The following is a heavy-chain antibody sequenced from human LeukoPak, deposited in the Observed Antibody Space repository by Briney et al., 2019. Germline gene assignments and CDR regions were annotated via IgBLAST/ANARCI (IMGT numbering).Heavy chain of an antibody. Sequence: GRSLRPSCAASGFTFSSYAMHWVRQAPGKGLEWVAVISYDGSNKYYADSVKGRFTISRDNSKNTLYLQMNSLRAEDTAVYYCARDARDSSGYDAFDIWGQGTMVTVSS. J-gene: IGHJ3*02. CDR3: ARDARDSSGYDAFDI. D-gene: IGHD3-22*01. CDR1: GFTFSSYA. V-gene: IGHV3-30-3*01. CDR2: ISYDGSNK.